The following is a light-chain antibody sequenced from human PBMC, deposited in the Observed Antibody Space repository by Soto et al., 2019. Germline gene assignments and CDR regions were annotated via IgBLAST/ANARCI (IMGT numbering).Light chain of an antibody. CDR1: ESLLHIYGXTY. V-gene: IGKV2D-29*01. Sequence: IVMTQTQLSLSVIAXQPASISCSSSESLLHIYGXTYLXXYLXXPXKPPXXXFYXVSNRFSGVPDRFSGSGSGTDFTLKISRVEAEDVGVYYCMQSIQLPTFGQGTRLEIK. CDR2: XVS. CDR3: MQSIQLPT. J-gene: IGKJ5*01.